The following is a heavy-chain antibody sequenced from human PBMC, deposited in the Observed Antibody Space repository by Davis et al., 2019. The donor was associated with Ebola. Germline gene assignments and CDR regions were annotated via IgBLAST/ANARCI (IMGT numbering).Heavy chain of an antibody. J-gene: IGHJ4*02. D-gene: IGHD6-13*01. CDR1: GFTFSSYG. CDR2: INPSGGST. CDR3: ARGGILAAAGFDY. Sequence: MPGGSLRLSCAASGFTFSSYGMHWVRQAPGQGLEWMGIINPSGGSTSYAQKFQGRVTMTRDTSTSTVYMELSSLRSEDTAVYYCARGGILAAAGFDYWGQGTLVTVSS. V-gene: IGHV1-46*01.